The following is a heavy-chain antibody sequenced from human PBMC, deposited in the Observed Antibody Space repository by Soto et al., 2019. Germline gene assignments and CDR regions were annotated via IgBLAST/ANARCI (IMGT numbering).Heavy chain of an antibody. Sequence: ASVKVSCKASGYTFTGYYMHWVRQAPGQGLEWMGWINPNSGGTNYAQKFQGRVTMTRDTSISTAYMELSRLRSDDTAVYYCASALYDCDILTGYPDFDYWGQGTLVTVSS. CDR3: ASALYDCDILTGYPDFDY. D-gene: IGHD3-9*01. V-gene: IGHV1-2*02. CDR1: GYTFTGYY. CDR2: INPNSGGT. J-gene: IGHJ4*02.